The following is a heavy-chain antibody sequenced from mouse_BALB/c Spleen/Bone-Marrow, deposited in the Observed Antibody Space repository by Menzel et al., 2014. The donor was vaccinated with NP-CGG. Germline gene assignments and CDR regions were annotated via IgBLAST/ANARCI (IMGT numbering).Heavy chain of an antibody. V-gene: IGHV10-1*02. Sequence: EVHLVESGGGLVQPKGSLKLSCAASGFTFNIYAMNWVRQAPGKGLEWAARIRSKSKNYATYYADSVKDRFTISRDDSQSMLHLQVNSLKTEDTAMYYCVRHSYHDNSLDYWGQGISVIVSS. CDR3: VRHSYHDNSLDY. D-gene: IGHD2-12*01. J-gene: IGHJ4*01. CDR2: IRSKSKNYAT. CDR1: GFTFNIYA.